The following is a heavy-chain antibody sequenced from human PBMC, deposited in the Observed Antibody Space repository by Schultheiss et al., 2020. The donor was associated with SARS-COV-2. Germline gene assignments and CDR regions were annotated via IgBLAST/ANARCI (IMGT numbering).Heavy chain of an antibody. V-gene: IGHV3-30*03. CDR3: ARGGQGPNPDGY. CDR1: GFTFSSYG. J-gene: IGHJ4*02. Sequence: GGSLRLSCAASGFTFSSYGMHWVRQAPGKGLEWVAVISYDGSNKYYADSVKGQFTISRDNSKNTLYLQMNSLRAEDTAVYYCARGGQGPNPDGYWGQGTLVTVSS. CDR2: ISYDGSNK.